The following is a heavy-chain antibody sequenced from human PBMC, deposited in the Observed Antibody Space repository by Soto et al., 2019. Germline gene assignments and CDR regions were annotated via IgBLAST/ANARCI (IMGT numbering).Heavy chain of an antibody. CDR1: GGTFRSYA. J-gene: IGHJ4*02. CDR2: IVAVFDTT. V-gene: IGHV1-69*01. D-gene: IGHD2-8*01. CDR3: AAVVVDYCPYGVCHDRDPSDC. Sequence: QMQLVQSGAEVKKPGSSVKVSCKASGGTFRSYAFIWVRQAPGQGLEWMGGIVAVFDTTTYSQKFQGRVTITADESESTSYMELSILISENTALYFCAAVVVDYCPYGVCHDRDPSDCRGPRTLGTLSS.